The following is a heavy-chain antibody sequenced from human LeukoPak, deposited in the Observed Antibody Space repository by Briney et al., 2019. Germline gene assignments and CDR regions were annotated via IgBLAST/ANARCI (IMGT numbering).Heavy chain of an antibody. J-gene: IGHJ4*02. D-gene: IGHD4-11*01. CDR1: GGSISSYY. V-gene: IGHV4-59*01. CDR3: ARAYPSTAPPYYFDY. Sequence: SETLSLTCTVSGGSISSYYWSGIRQPPGKGLEWIGYIYYSGSTNYNPSLKSRVTISVDTSKNQFSLKLSSVTAADTAVYYCARAYPSTAPPYYFDYWGQGTLVTVSS. CDR2: IYYSGST.